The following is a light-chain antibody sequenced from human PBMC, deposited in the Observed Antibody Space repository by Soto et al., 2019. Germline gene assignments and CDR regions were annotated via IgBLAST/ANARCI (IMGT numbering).Light chain of an antibody. CDR2: AAS. Sequence: DIQMTHSPSSLSASVGDRVTITCRASQSISNYLSWYQQKPGKAPKLLIYAASSLQSGVPSRFSGGGSGTDFTLTISSLQPEDFATYYCQQSFSSPQITFGQGTRLEIK. J-gene: IGKJ5*01. V-gene: IGKV1-39*01. CDR3: QQSFSSPQIT. CDR1: QSISNY.